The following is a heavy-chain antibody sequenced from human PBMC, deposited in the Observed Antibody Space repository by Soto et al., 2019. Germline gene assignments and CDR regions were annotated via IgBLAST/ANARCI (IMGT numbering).Heavy chain of an antibody. CDR1: GYTFTSYG. J-gene: IGHJ4*02. V-gene: IGHV1-18*01. D-gene: IGHD3-10*01. Sequence: ASVKVSCKASGYTFTSYGISWVRQAPGQGLEWMGWISAYNGNTNYAQKLQGRVTMTTDTSTSTAYMELRSLRSDDTAVYYCARVGKDVLWFGEVIDYWGQGTLVTVSS. CDR3: ARVGKDVLWFGEVIDY. CDR2: ISAYNGNT.